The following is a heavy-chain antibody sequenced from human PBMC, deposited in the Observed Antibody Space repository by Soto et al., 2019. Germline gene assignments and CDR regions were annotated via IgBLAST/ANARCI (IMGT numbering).Heavy chain of an antibody. V-gene: IGHV3-30*18. Sequence: PGGSLRLSCAASGFTFSSYGMHWVRQAPGKGLEWVAVISYDGSNKYYADSVKGRFTISRDNSKNTLYLQMNSLRAEDTAVYYCAKEGNNYDILTGYYNRPPLDYWGQGTLVTVSS. J-gene: IGHJ4*02. CDR2: ISYDGSNK. CDR1: GFTFSSYG. CDR3: AKEGNNYDILTGYYNRPPLDY. D-gene: IGHD3-9*01.